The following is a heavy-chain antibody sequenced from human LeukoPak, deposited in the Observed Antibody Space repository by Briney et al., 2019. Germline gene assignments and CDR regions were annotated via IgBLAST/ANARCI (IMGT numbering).Heavy chain of an antibody. CDR1: GGSISSYY. CDR2: IYYSGST. D-gene: IGHD6-19*01. CDR3: ARDGGQWLASYYFDY. J-gene: IGHJ4*02. Sequence: WETLSLTCTVSGGSISSYYWSWIRQPPGKGLEWIGYIYYSGSTNYNPSLKSGVTISVQPSKNQFSLTLSSVTAADTAVYYCARDGGQWLASYYFDYWGQGTLVTVSS. V-gene: IGHV4-59*01.